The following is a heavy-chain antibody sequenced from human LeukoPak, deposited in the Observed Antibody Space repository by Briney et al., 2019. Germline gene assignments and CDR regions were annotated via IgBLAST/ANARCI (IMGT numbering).Heavy chain of an antibody. V-gene: IGHV3-74*01. Sequence: PGGSLRLSCALAGFSFSSSWMHWVRQVPGNGLVWVSRINSDESSTSYADSVKGRFTISRDNAKNTLYLQMNRLRAEDTAVYYCATARGGYFFDYWGQGTLVAVSS. CDR3: ATARGGYFFDY. CDR1: GFSFSSSW. CDR2: INSDESST. D-gene: IGHD1-26*01. J-gene: IGHJ4*02.